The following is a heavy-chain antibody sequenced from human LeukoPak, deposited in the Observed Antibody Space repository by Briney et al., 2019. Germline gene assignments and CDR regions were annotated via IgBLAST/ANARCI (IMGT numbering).Heavy chain of an antibody. Sequence: ASVKVSCKASGYTFTSYYMHWVRQAPGQGLEWMGIINPSGGSTSYAQKFQGRVTMTRDMSTSTVYMELSSLRSEDTAVYYCARWSRGYSSSWSYFDIWGQGTMVTVSS. CDR2: INPSGGST. CDR1: GYTFTSYY. CDR3: ARWSRGYSSSWSYFDI. J-gene: IGHJ3*02. D-gene: IGHD6-13*01. V-gene: IGHV1-46*01.